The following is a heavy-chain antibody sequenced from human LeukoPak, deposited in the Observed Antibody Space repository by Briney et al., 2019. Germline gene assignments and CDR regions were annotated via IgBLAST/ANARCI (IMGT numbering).Heavy chain of an antibody. CDR2: INPNSGGT. Sequence: GASVKVSCKASGYTFTSYGISWVRQAPGQGLEWMGWINPNSGGTNYAQKFQGRVTMTRDTSISTAYMELSRLRSDDTAVYYCARAVAVAGTRLAWFDPWGQGTLVTVSS. CDR3: ARAVAVAGTRLAWFDP. D-gene: IGHD6-19*01. V-gene: IGHV1-2*02. J-gene: IGHJ5*02. CDR1: GYTFTSYG.